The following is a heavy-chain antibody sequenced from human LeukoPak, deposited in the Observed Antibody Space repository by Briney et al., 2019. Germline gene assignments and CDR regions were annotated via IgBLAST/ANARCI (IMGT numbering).Heavy chain of an antibody. CDR1: GFTFSDYA. V-gene: IGHV3-23*01. D-gene: IGHD5-12*01. CDR3: ARAGGATIDYYYYGMDV. J-gene: IGHJ6*02. CDR2: LSGSGAGT. Sequence: GGSLRLSCAASGFTFSDYALGWVRQAPGRGLEWVATLSGSGAGTYYSDSVQGRFTISRDNAKNSLYLQMNSLRAEDTAVYYCARAGGATIDYYYYGMDVWGQGTTVTVSS.